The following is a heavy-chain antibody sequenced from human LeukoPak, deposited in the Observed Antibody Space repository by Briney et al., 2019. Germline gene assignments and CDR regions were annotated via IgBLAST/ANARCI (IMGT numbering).Heavy chain of an antibody. CDR1: GGSISSYY. CDR2: IYYSGST. V-gene: IGHV4-39*01. Sequence: SETLSLTCTVSGGSISSYYWGWIRQPPGKGLEWIGSIYYSGSTYYNPSLKSRVTISVDTSKNQFSLKLSSVTAADTAVYYCARHSRSRFDPWGQGTLVTVSS. CDR3: ARHSRSRFDP. J-gene: IGHJ5*02.